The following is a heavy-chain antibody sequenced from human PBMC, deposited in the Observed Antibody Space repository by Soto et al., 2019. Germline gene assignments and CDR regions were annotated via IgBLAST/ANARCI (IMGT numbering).Heavy chain of an antibody. Sequence: SETLSLTCTVSGGSVSSGSYYWSWIRQPPGKGLEWIGYIYYSGSTNYNPSLKSRVTISVDTSKNQFSLKLSSVTAADTAVYYCARVVDLSSCGGDCYSGPGYPDYWGQGTLVTVSS. J-gene: IGHJ4*02. CDR1: GGSVSSGSYY. CDR3: ARVVDLSSCGGDCYSGPGYPDY. V-gene: IGHV4-61*01. D-gene: IGHD2-21*02. CDR2: IYYSGST.